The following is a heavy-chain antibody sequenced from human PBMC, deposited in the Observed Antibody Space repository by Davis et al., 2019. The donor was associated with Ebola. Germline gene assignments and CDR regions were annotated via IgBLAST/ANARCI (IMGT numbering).Heavy chain of an antibody. CDR2: IIPIFGTA. CDR1: VGTFSSYA. V-gene: IGHV1-69*06. J-gene: IGHJ5*02. Sequence: SVKVSCKASVGTFSSYAISWVRQAPGQGLEWMGGIIPIFGTANYAQKFQGRVTITADKSTSTAYMELSSLRSEDTAVYYCARVPLVDTAMVTDDENWFDPWGQGTLVTVSS. D-gene: IGHD5-18*01. CDR3: ARVPLVDTAMVTDDENWFDP.